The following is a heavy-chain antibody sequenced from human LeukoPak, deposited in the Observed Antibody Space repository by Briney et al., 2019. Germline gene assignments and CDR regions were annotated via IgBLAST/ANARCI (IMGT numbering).Heavy chain of an antibody. J-gene: IGHJ6*03. CDR1: GGSISRSSYY. CDR3: ARVSHDYGDYGVYYYYMDV. CDR2: IYYSGST. D-gene: IGHD4-17*01. V-gene: IGHV4-39*07. Sequence: SETLSLTCTVSGGSISRSSYYWGWIRQPPGKGLEWIGSIYYSGSTYYNPSLKSRVTISVDTSKNQFSLKLSSVTAADTAVYYCARVSHDYGDYGVYYYYMDVWGKGTTVTVSS.